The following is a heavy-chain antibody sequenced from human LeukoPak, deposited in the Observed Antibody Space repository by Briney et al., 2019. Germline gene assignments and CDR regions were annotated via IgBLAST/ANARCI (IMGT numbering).Heavy chain of an antibody. Sequence: GGSLSLSCAASGFTFSSYAMSWVRQAPGKGLEWVSAISGSGGSTYYADSVKGRFTISRDNSKNTLYLQMNSLRAEDTAVYYCAKDQGYGDLHPFDYWGQGTLVTVSS. V-gene: IGHV3-23*01. CDR1: GFTFSSYA. J-gene: IGHJ4*02. CDR2: ISGSGGST. D-gene: IGHD4-17*01. CDR3: AKDQGYGDLHPFDY.